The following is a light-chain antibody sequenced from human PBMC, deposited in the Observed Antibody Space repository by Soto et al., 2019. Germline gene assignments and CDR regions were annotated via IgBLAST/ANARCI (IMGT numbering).Light chain of an antibody. CDR2: RNI. Sequence: QSVLTQPPSVSGTPGQTVTISCSGSSSNIGTNNVYWYQQLPGRAPKLLIYRNIQRPSGVPDRFSGSESGSSASLAISGLRSEDEADYYCAAWDDSLGGLFGGGTKLTVL. CDR1: SSNIGTNN. V-gene: IGLV1-47*01. CDR3: AAWDDSLGGL. J-gene: IGLJ3*02.